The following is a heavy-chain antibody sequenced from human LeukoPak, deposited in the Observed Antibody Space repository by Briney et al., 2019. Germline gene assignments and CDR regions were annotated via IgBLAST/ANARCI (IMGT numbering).Heavy chain of an antibody. V-gene: IGHV4-59*08. D-gene: IGHD4/OR15-4a*01. CDR1: GGSISSYQ. CDR3: ARGGARLYGMDV. Sequence: SETLSLTCTVSGGSISSYQWSWIRQPPGKGLEWIGNIYYSGSTNYNPSLKSRVTISEDTSKNQFSLKLTSVTAADTAVYYCARGGARLYGMDVWGQGTTVTVSS. J-gene: IGHJ6*02. CDR2: IYYSGST.